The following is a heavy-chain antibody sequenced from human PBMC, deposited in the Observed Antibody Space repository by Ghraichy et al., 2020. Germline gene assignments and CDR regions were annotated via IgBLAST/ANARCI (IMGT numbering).Heavy chain of an antibody. V-gene: IGHV4-4*07. D-gene: IGHD3-10*01. CDR2: IYTSGST. J-gene: IGHJ5*02. CDR3: ARGDYGSGSYYNWMFDP. Sequence: SETLSLTCTVSGGSISSYYWSWIRQPAGKGLEWIGRIYTSGSTNYNPSLKSRVTMSVDMSKNQFSLKLSSVTAADTAVYYCARGDYGSGSYYNWMFDPWGQGTLVTVSS. CDR1: GGSISSYY.